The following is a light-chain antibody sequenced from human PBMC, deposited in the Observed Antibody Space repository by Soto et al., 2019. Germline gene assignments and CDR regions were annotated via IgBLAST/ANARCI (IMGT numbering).Light chain of an antibody. CDR1: QDIRKY. CDR3: QHYDNLPPFT. J-gene: IGKJ3*01. V-gene: IGKV1-33*01. CDR2: GAS. Sequence: DIQMTQSPSSLSASVGDRVTITCQSSQDIRKYLNWYQQKPGRAPKLLIYGASNLETGVPSRFSGSGYGTAFTFTISRLQPEDIATYYCQHYDNLPPFTFGPGTKVAIK.